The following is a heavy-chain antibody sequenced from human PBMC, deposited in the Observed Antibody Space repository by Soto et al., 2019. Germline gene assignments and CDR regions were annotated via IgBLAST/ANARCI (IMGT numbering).Heavy chain of an antibody. V-gene: IGHV1-46*03. D-gene: IGHD6-19*01. Sequence: QVQLVQSGAEVKKPGASVKVSCKASGYTFTSYYMHWVRQAPGQGLEWMGIINPSGGSTSYAQKFQGRVTMTRDTSTSTVYMELSSLRSEDTAVYYCARDALSVAVAGPFDYWGQGTLVTVSS. CDR2: INPSGGST. CDR1: GYTFTSYY. J-gene: IGHJ4*02. CDR3: ARDALSVAVAGPFDY.